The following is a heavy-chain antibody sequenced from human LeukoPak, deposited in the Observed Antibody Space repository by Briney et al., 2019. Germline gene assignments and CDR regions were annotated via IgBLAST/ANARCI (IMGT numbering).Heavy chain of an antibody. CDR1: GFTFSSFA. CDR3: ARQDMTDSYYYMDV. J-gene: IGHJ6*03. Sequence: GGSLRLSCAASGFTFSSFAMSWVRQAPGKGLEWVSAISGSGGSTYYADSVKGRFTISRDNAKSSLYLQMNSLRAEDTAVYYCARQDMTDSYYYMDVWGKGTTVTVSS. CDR2: ISGSGGST. V-gene: IGHV3-23*01. D-gene: IGHD3-10*01.